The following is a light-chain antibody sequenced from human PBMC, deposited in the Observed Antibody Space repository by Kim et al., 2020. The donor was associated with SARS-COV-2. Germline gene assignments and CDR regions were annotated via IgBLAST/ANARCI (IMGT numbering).Light chain of an antibody. CDR1: SRDVGYSNF. V-gene: IGLV2-14*01. CDR3: SSYTSMSTLSV. Sequence: QSALTQPASVSGSPGQSITISCTGTSRDVGYSNFVSWYQQHPGKAPKLMIYEVTYRPSGVSGRFSGSKSGNTASLTISGLRAEDEADYYCSSYTSMSTLSVFGTGTKVTVL. J-gene: IGLJ1*01. CDR2: EVT.